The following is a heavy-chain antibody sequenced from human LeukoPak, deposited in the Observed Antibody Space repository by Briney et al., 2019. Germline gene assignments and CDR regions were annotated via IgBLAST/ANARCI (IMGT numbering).Heavy chain of an antibody. D-gene: IGHD6-25*01. CDR3: ARRAASDWLTGFDP. J-gene: IGHJ5*02. CDR1: GYTFTGYY. CDR2: ISAYNGNT. Sequence: GASVKVSCKASGYTFTGYYMHWVRQAPGQGLEWMGWISAYNGNTNYAQKLQGRVTMTTDTSTSTAYMELRSLRSDDTAVYYCARRAASDWLTGFDPWGQGTLVTVSS. V-gene: IGHV1-18*01.